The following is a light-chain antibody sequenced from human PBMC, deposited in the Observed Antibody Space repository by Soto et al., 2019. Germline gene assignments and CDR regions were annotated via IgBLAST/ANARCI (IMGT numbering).Light chain of an antibody. CDR1: SSDVGAYNY. V-gene: IGLV2-8*01. CDR3: SSYGGSNNLV. J-gene: IGLJ2*01. CDR2: EVF. Sequence: QSALTQPPSASGSPGQSVTVSCTGTSSDVGAYNYVSWYQQHPGKAPKLMIYEVFKRPSGVSDRFSGSKSGNTASLTVSGLQAEDEADYYCSSYGGSNNLVFGGGTKLTVL.